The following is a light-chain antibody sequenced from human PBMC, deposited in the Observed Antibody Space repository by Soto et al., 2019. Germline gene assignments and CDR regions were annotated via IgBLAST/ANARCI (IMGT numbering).Light chain of an antibody. CDR1: QSVSSNY. Sequence: DIVLTQSPGTLSLSPGERATLSCRASQSVSSNYLAWYQQKPGQAPRLLIYGASTRATGVPVRFSGSGSETDFTLTITRLEPEDFAMYYCQQYSSSRTFGQGTKVDIK. J-gene: IGKJ1*01. CDR2: GAS. CDR3: QQYSSSRT. V-gene: IGKV3-20*01.